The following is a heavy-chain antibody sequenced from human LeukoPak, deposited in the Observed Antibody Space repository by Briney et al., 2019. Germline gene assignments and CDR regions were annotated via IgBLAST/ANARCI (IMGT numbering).Heavy chain of an antibody. D-gene: IGHD3-16*02. CDR1: GGSFSGYY. J-gene: IGHJ4*02. CDR3: ARVEITFGGVIVSKGPFDY. Sequence: PSETLSLTCAVYGGSFSGYYWSWIRQPPGKGLEWIGEINHSGSTNYNPSLKSRVTISVDTSKNQFSLKLSSVTAADTAVYYCARVEITFGGVIVSKGPFDYWGQGTLVTVSS. V-gene: IGHV4-34*01. CDR2: INHSGST.